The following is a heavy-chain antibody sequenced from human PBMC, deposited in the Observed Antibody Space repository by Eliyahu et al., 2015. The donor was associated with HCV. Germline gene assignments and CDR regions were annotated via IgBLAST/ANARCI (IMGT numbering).Heavy chain of an antibody. CDR1: GVSISSNSYY. Sequence: QHQLQESGPGLVKPSETLSLTCTVSGVSISSNSYYWGWIRQPPGKGLEWIGSSHYSGTTNYNPSLKSRVTMSMDTSKNQFSLNLSSVTAADTAVYYCTRHYYDNSDYYPPAHWGQGTLVTVSS. J-gene: IGHJ4*02. CDR3: TRHYYDNSDYYPPAH. V-gene: IGHV4-39*01. CDR2: SHYSGTT. D-gene: IGHD3-22*01.